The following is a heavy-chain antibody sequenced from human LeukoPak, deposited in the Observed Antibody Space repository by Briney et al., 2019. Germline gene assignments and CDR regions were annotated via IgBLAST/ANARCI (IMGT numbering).Heavy chain of an antibody. D-gene: IGHD6-13*01. Sequence: GGSLRLSCAASGFTFSSYCMHWVRQAPGKGLEGVAVIWYDGSNKYYADSVKGRFTISRDNTKNTLYLQMNSLRAEDTAVYYCAREGIAAAEAMVWTSGSKGPRSRSPMDVWGQGTTVTVSS. V-gene: IGHV3-33*01. CDR2: IWYDGSNK. J-gene: IGHJ6*01. CDR3: AREGIAAAEAMVWTSGSKGPRSRSPMDV. CDR1: GFTFSSYC.